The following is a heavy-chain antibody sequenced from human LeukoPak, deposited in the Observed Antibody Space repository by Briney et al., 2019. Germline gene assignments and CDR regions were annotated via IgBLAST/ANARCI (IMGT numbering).Heavy chain of an antibody. V-gene: IGHV3-7*05. Sequence: GGSLRLSCAASGFTFSSSWMTWVRQAPGKGLEWVAHIKEDGNEEYYVDSVKGRFTISRDNAKNSLYLQMNSLRAEDTAVYYCARDRPYSGSHGGDYWGQGTLVTVSS. D-gene: IGHD1-26*01. CDR3: ARDRPYSGSHGGDY. J-gene: IGHJ4*02. CDR1: GFTFSSSW. CDR2: IKEDGNEE.